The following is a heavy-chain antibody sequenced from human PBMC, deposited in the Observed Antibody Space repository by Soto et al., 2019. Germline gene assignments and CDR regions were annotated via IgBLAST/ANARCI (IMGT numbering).Heavy chain of an antibody. CDR3: THSWTYYYDNAV. CDR1: RFTFSDAW. CDR2: ITSGGTT. Sequence: LRLFCAASRFTFSDAWPNWGRQAPGKGLQWVGRITSGGTTDYAAPVKGRFIISRDDSKNTLYLQMNSLKTEDTAVYYCTHSWTYYYDNAVWGQGTMVTVSS. J-gene: IGHJ3*01. V-gene: IGHV3-15*07. D-gene: IGHD3-22*01.